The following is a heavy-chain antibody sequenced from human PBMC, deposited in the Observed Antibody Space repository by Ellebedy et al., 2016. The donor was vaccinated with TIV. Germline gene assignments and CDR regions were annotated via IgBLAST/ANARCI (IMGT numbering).Heavy chain of an antibody. V-gene: IGHV3-23*01. CDR1: GFTFSSYA. Sequence: PGGSLRLSCAASGFTFSSYAMSWVRQAPGKGLEWVSAISGSGGSTYYADSVKGRFTLSRDNSKNTLYLQMNSLRAEDTAVYYCAKVRVSGSHRDFDYWGQGTLVTVSS. J-gene: IGHJ4*02. D-gene: IGHD1-26*01. CDR3: AKVRVSGSHRDFDY. CDR2: ISGSGGST.